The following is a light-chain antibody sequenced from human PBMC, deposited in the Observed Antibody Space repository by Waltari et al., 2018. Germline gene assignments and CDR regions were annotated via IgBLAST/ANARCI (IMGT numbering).Light chain of an antibody. J-gene: IGLJ1*01. CDR1: NIGTKS. CDR2: YVS. CDR3: QGQVWESSDDHYV. V-gene: IGLV3-21*01. Sequence: SYVLTQPPSVSVAPGETATITCGGDNIGTKSVHGYQQKPGQAPVLVISYVSDRPSGLPVRFSGSNSGNTATLTISRVEAGEEADSYCQGQVWESSDDHYVCGSGTKFSV.